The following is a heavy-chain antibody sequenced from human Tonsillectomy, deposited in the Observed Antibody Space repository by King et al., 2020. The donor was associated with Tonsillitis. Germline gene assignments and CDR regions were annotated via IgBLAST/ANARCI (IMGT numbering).Heavy chain of an antibody. J-gene: IGHJ6*03. CDR1: GGTFKSYT. CDR3: ARKRSGYDLGYYYYYMDV. Sequence: QLVQSGAEVKKPGSSVNVSCKTSGGTFKSYTINWVRQAPGQGLEWVGGITPIFGPAKYAQKFQDRVTMTADESTSTAYLELSSLTSEDTAVYYCARKRSGYDLGYYYYYMDVWGTGTTVTVSS. D-gene: IGHD3-3*01. V-gene: IGHV1-69*01. CDR2: ITPIFGPA.